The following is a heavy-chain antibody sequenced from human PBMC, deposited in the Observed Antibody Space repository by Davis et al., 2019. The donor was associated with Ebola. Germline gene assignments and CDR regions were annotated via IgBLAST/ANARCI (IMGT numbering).Heavy chain of an antibody. J-gene: IGHJ4*02. CDR2: IYYSGST. CDR3: ARALYSGYDFDY. D-gene: IGHD5-12*01. CDR1: GYSISSGGYY. Sequence: MPSETLSLTCTVSGYSISSGGYYWSWIRQHPGKGLEWIGYIYYSGSTYYNPSLKSRVTISVDTSKNQFSLKLSSVTAADTAVYYCARALYSGYDFDYWGQGTLVTVSS. V-gene: IGHV4-31*03.